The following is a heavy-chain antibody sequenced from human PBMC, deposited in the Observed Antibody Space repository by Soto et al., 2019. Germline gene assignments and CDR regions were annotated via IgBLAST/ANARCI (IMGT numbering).Heavy chain of an antibody. D-gene: IGHD2-2*01. V-gene: IGHV1-69*01. CDR2: IIPIFGTA. CDR1: GGTFSSYD. Sequence: QVQLVQSGAEVKKPGSSVKVSCKASGGTFSSYDISWVRQAPGQGLEWMGGIIPIFGTANYAQKFQGRVTITADESTSTAYMELSGLRSEDTAVYYCTRRSQLPYCSSTSYAPNDYYYYGMDVWGQGTTVTFSS. J-gene: IGHJ6*02. CDR3: TRRSQLPYCSSTSYAPNDYYYYGMDV.